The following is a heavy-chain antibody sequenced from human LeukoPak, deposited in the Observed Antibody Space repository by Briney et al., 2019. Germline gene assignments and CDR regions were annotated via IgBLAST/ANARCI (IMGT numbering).Heavy chain of an antibody. CDR2: MNPNSGNT. D-gene: IGHD1-26*01. CDR3: ARSGGATTHYYYYMDV. J-gene: IGHJ6*03. CDR1: GYTFTSYD. V-gene: IGHV1-8*01. Sequence: ASVKVSCKASGYTFTSYDINWVRQATGQGLEWMGWMNPNSGNTGYAQKSQGRVAMTRNTSISTAYMELSSLRSEDTAVYYCARSGGATTHYYYYMDVWGKGTTVTVSS.